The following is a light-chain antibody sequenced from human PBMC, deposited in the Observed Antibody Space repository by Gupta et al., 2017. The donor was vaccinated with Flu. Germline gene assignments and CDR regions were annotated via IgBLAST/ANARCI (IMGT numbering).Light chain of an antibody. CDR3: MQALNTDT. J-gene: IGKJ2*01. Sequence: EMPQSPLSLPVTPEEPASISCKSSQSLLNSNGHNYLDWYLQKPGQSPQLLIYLASNRACGVPYRFSGSGSGTDLTLTISRLQAEDFGVYYCMQALNTDTFGQGTKLE. CDR2: LAS. CDR1: QSLLNSNGHNY. V-gene: IGKV2-28*01.